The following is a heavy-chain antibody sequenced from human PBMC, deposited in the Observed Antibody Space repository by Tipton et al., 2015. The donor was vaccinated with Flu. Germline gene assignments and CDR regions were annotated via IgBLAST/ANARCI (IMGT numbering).Heavy chain of an antibody. Sequence: TLSLTYTVSGYSISSGYYWGWIRQPPGKGLEWIGSIYFSGSTYYSSSLKSRVTISVDTSKNQFSLKLSSVTAADTAVYYCARGYRNYYDSSHLLNYWGQGTLVTVSS. CDR1: GYSISSGYY. V-gene: IGHV4-38-2*02. CDR2: IYFSGST. D-gene: IGHD3-22*01. CDR3: ARGYRNYYDSSHLLNY. J-gene: IGHJ4*02.